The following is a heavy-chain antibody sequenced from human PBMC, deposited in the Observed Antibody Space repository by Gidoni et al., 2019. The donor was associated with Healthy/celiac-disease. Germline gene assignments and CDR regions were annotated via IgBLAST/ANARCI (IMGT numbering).Heavy chain of an antibody. D-gene: IGHD3-22*01. Sequence: EVQLVESGGGLVQPGGSLRLSCAASGFTFSSYWMSWVRQAPGKGLEWVANIKQDGSEKYYVDSVKGRFTISRDNAKNSLYLQMNSLRAEDTAVYYCARPLDSSGPNWFDPWGQGTLVTVSS. V-gene: IGHV3-7*01. CDR1: GFTFSSYW. J-gene: IGHJ5*02. CDR3: ARPLDSSGPNWFDP. CDR2: IKQDGSEK.